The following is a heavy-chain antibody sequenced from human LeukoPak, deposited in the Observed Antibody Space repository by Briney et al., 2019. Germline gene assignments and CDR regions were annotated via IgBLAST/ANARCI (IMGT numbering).Heavy chain of an antibody. CDR2: IKHSGST. CDR3: ASSIRGTAWLNR. D-gene: IGHD3-10*01. Sequence: SETLSLTCAVYGGSFSGYYWSWIRQPPGKGLEWIGEIKHSGSTNYNPPLKSRVSISVDTSKNQFSLKLSSVTAADTAVYYCASSIRGTAWLNRWGQGTLVTVSS. J-gene: IGHJ4*02. CDR1: GGSFSGYY. V-gene: IGHV4-34*01.